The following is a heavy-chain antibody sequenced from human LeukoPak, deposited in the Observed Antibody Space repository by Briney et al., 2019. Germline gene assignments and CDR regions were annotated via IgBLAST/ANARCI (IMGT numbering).Heavy chain of an antibody. V-gene: IGHV3-30-3*01. CDR1: GFTFSSYA. CDR3: ARGRPSYSGSYYGN. CDR2: ISYDGSNK. J-gene: IGHJ4*02. Sequence: GSLRLSCAASGFTFSSYAMHWVRQAPGKGLEWVAVISYDGSNKYYADSMKGRFTISRDNSKNTLYLQMNSLRAEDTAVYYCARGRPSYSGSYYGNWGQGTLVTVSS. D-gene: IGHD1-26*01.